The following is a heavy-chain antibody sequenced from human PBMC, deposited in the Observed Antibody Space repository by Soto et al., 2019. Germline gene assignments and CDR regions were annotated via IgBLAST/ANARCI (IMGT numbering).Heavy chain of an antibody. CDR3: SRDVGPSAFDI. CDR1: GYTFTSYG. V-gene: IGHV1-18*01. CDR2: ISDYNGNT. J-gene: IGHJ3*02. Sequence: QVQLVQSGAEVKKPGASVKVSCKASGYTFTSYGISWVRQAPGQGLEWMGWISDYNGNTNYAQKLQVRVTMTTDPPTSTASMELSSLRSDDTAVYYCSRDVGPSAFDIWGQGTMVTLSS.